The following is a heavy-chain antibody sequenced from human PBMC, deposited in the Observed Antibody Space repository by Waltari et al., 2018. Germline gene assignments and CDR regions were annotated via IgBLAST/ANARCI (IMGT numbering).Heavy chain of an antibody. Sequence: QVQLQQWGAGLLKHSETLSLTCDASGGSLSGYHWTWIRQPPGKGLEWIGEINDSGRTTYNPSLESRVTVSIDTANNQFSLRVRSVTAADTAVYYCARVFGYYYYYMDVWGKGTTVTISS. CDR3: ARVFGYYYYYMDV. CDR1: GGSLSGYH. CDR2: INDSGRT. J-gene: IGHJ6*03. V-gene: IGHV4-34*02. D-gene: IGHD3-3*01.